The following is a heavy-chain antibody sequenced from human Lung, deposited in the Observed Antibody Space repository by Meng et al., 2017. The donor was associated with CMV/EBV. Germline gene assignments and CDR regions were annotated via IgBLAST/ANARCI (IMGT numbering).Heavy chain of an antibody. CDR1: GFTLSIYE. J-gene: IGHJ4*02. CDR3: ARGIRRRDELWNWRRSRNNVFYIAS. D-gene: IGHD1/OR15-1a*01. CDR2: ISVTGSQI. V-gene: IGHV3-48*03. Sequence: SCAASGFTLSIYEMNWVRQAPGKGLEWVSFISVTGSQIYYADSVKGRFTISRDNAQNSLYLQMNSLRGDDTAVYYCARGIRRRDELWNWRRSRNNVFYIASWXQGXLVTVSS.